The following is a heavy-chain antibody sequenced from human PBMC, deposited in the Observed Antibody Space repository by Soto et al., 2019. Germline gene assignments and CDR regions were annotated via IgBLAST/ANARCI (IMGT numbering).Heavy chain of an antibody. D-gene: IGHD3-10*01. CDR2: IYYSGST. Sequence: PSETLSLTCTVSGGSISSYYWIWIRQPPGKGLEWIGYIYYSGSTNYNPSLKSRVTISVDTSKNQFSLKLSSVTAADTAVYYCARASGGEDNWFDPWGQGALVTVSS. CDR3: ARASGGEDNWFDP. V-gene: IGHV4-59*01. J-gene: IGHJ5*02. CDR1: GGSISSYY.